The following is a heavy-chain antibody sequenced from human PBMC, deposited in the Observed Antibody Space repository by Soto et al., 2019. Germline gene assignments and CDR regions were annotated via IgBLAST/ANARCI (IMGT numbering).Heavy chain of an antibody. J-gene: IGHJ4*02. V-gene: IGHV3-23*01. CDR2: ISNSFSDGNT. CDR3: AKVFSPEGGNYFDH. Sequence: GVSTILCCAASGFTFSNYAMDWVRHAPGKGLEWVSAISNSFSDGNTHYADSVKGRFTISRDNDKNTVFLEMNSLRAEDTAVYYCAKVFSPEGGNYFDHWGQGTLVTVSS. CDR1: GFTFSNYA.